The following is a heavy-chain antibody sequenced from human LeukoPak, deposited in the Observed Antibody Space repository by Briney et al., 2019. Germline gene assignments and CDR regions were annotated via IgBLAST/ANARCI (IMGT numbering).Heavy chain of an antibody. V-gene: IGHV4-59*01. Sequence: PSETLSLTCTVSGGSISSYYWSWIRQPPGKGLEWLGYVYYSGSTNYNPSLKSRVTISVDTSKNQFSLKLSSVTAADTAVYYCARNYDSSGYYIVDWYFDLWGRGTLVTVSS. J-gene: IGHJ2*01. CDR1: GGSISSYY. CDR2: VYYSGST. CDR3: ARNYDSSGYYIVDWYFDL. D-gene: IGHD3-22*01.